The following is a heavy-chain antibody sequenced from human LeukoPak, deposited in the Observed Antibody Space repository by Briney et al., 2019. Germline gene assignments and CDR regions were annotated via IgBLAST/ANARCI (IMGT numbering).Heavy chain of an antibody. CDR2: ISGSGDTK. Sequence: GASLRLSCAASGFTSTTYAMTWVRQAPGKGLEWVSSISGSGDTKNYADSVKGRFTISRDNSKITLFLQMNRLRAEDTAIYYCAKSRGRAVASAFDYWGRGTRVTVSS. J-gene: IGHJ4*02. D-gene: IGHD6-19*01. CDR3: AKSRGRAVASAFDY. V-gene: IGHV3-23*01. CDR1: GFTSTTYA.